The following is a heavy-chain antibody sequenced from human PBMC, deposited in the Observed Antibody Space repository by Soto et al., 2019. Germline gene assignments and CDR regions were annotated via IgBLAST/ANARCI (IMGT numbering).Heavy chain of an antibody. Sequence: PGGSLRLSCAGSGFTFRWFGMNWVRQAPGKGLEWVSGINWKSDIGYADSVKGRFTISRDNAENSLYLQMNSLRAEDTALYYCAISQDRGGRTTFIYWGQGTQVTVSS. D-gene: IGHD3-16*01. CDR1: GFTFRWFG. J-gene: IGHJ4*02. CDR3: AISQDRGGRTTFIY. V-gene: IGHV3-9*01. CDR2: INWKSDI.